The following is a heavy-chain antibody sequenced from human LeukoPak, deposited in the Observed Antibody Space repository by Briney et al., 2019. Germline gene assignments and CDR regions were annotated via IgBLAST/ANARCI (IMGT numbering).Heavy chain of an antibody. CDR3: ARTPRVRGGSWYFDL. J-gene: IGHJ2*01. D-gene: IGHD1-1*01. Sequence: GSSVTVSCKASVGTFSSYAISWVRQAPGQGLEWMGRIIPILGIANYAQKFQGRVTITADKSTSTAYMELSSLRSEDTAVYYCARTPRVRGGSWYFDLWGRGTLVTVST. CDR1: VGTFSSYA. V-gene: IGHV1-69*04. CDR2: IIPILGIA.